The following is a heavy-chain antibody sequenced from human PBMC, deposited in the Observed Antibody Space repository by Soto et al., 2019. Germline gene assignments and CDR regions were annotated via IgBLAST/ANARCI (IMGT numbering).Heavy chain of an antibody. CDR3: ARDTGTYPSYFDY. CDR1: GGSISSGENF. D-gene: IGHD1-26*01. Sequence: SETLSLTCTVSGGSISSGENFWNWIRQSPGKGLEWIGYIHHRGSTYYNPSLKSRLTISVDTSKNQISLKLNSVTAADTAVYYCARDTGTYPSYFDYWGQGTLVTVSS. J-gene: IGHJ4*02. CDR2: IHHRGST. V-gene: IGHV4-30-4*01.